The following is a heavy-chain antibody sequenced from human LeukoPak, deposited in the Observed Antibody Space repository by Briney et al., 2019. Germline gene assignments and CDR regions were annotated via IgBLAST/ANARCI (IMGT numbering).Heavy chain of an antibody. CDR1: VYTFTYYF. CDR3: ARDDPGGISTNLDF. V-gene: IGHV1-2*02. J-gene: IGHJ4*02. D-gene: IGHD1-1*01. Sequence: GASVNVSFKSSVYTFTYYFIHWVRQAPGRGREWMGYINPHSGGRNNARKFQGRVTFTGDTSISTAYMELGSLTSDDTAVYYCARDDPGGISTNLDFWGQGALVTVSS. CDR2: INPHSGGR.